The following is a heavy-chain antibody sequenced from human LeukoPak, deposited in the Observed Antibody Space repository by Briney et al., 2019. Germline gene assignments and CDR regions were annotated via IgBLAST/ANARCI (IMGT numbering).Heavy chain of an antibody. CDR3: ARGPYCSSTSCYKGVNWFDP. V-gene: IGHV3-21*01. D-gene: IGHD2-2*02. J-gene: IGHJ5*02. Sequence: GGSLRLSCAASGFTFSSYSMTWVRQAPGKGLEWVSSISSSSSYIYYADSVKGRFTISRDNAKNSLYLQMNSLRAEDTAVYYCARGPYCSSTSCYKGVNWFDPWGQGTLVTVSS. CDR1: GFTFSSYS. CDR2: ISSSSSYI.